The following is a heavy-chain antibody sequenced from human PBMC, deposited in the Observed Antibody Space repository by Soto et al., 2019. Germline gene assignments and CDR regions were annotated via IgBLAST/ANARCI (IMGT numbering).Heavy chain of an antibody. CDR1: GGSISSGSYY. CDR3: AREAIFGVVVFDY. CDR2: IYYNGST. V-gene: IGHV4-31*03. Sequence: PSETLSLTCTVSGGSISSGSYYWSWIRQHPGKGLEWIGNIYYNGSTYYNPSLKSRVTISVDTSKNQFSLKLSSVTAADTAVYYCAREAIFGVVVFDYWGQGTLVTVFS. D-gene: IGHD3-3*01. J-gene: IGHJ4*02.